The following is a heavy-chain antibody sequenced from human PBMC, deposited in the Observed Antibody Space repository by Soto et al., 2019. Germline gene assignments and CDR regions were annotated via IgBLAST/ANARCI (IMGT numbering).Heavy chain of an antibody. CDR1: GFTFSNVW. D-gene: IGHD6-19*01. J-gene: IGHJ4*02. CDR3: TPLALKYNSDWYPLSD. CDR2: IKSETDGGTI. V-gene: IGHV3-15*07. Sequence: EVQLVESGGGLVKPGGSLRLSCAGSGFTFSNVWMNWVRQAPGKGLEWVGRIKSETDGGTIDYAAPVKGRFTISRDDSNNTLYLQMNIRKTEDTATYYCTPLALKYNSDWYPLSDWGQGTRVTVSS.